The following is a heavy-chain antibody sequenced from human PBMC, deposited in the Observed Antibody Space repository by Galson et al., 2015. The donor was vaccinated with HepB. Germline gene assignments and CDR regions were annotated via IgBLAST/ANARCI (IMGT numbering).Heavy chain of an antibody. CDR3: AKDNVDIVATIYGIYYFDY. J-gene: IGHJ4*02. V-gene: IGHV3-30*02. CDR1: GFTFSSYG. CDR2: IRYDGSNK. Sequence: SLRLSCAASGFTFSSYGIHWVRQAPGKGLEWVAFIRYDGSNKYYADSVKGRFTISRDNSKNTLYLQMNSLRAEDTAVYYCAKDNVDIVATIYGIYYFDYWGQGTLVTVSS. D-gene: IGHD5-12*01.